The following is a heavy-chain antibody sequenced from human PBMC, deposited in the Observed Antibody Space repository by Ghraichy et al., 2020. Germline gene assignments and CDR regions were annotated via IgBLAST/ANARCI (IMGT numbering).Heavy chain of an antibody. D-gene: IGHD2/OR15-2a*01. J-gene: IGHJ4*02. Sequence: GESLNISCVASGFTFSGYAMTWVRQAPGKGLEWVSAIRSTAGNTYYVDSVKGRFTISRDHSQNTLYLQMNSLRAEDTAIYYCAKSLTTFGYFDSCGQGTLVTVSS. V-gene: IGHV3-23*01. CDR2: IRSTAGNT. CDR1: GFTFSGYA. CDR3: AKSLTTFGYFDS.